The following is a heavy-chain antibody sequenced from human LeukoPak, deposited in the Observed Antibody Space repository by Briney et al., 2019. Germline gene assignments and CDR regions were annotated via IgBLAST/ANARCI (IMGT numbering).Heavy chain of an antibody. D-gene: IGHD4-17*01. Sequence: TGGSLRLSCAASGFTFSSYAMSWVRQAPGKGLEWVSAISGSGGSTYYADSVKGRFTISRDNSKNTLYLQMNSLRAEDTAVYYCAKTHTVLAHDYGDYPNWFDPWGQGTLVTVSS. CDR3: AKTHTVLAHDYGDYPNWFDP. V-gene: IGHV3-23*01. CDR2: ISGSGGST. J-gene: IGHJ5*02. CDR1: GFTFSSYA.